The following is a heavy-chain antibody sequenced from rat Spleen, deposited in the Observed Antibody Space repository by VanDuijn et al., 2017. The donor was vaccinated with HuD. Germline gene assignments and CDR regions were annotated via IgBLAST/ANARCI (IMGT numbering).Heavy chain of an antibody. CDR2: ISFEGDDT. D-gene: IGHD1-12*02. Sequence: EVQLVESGGGLVQPGRSLKLSCAASGFTFSDYYMAWVRQAPKKGLEWVASISFEGDDTYYGDSVKGRFTNSRDNAKTTLYLQMDSLRSEDTATYYCATDGYYDGRYYSVYAMDAWGQGASVTVSS. J-gene: IGHJ4*01. CDR1: GFTFSDYY. V-gene: IGHV5-20*01. CDR3: ATDGYYDGRYYSVYAMDA.